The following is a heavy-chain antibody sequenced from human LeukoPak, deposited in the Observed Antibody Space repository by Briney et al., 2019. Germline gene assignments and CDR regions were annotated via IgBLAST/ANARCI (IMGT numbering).Heavy chain of an antibody. J-gene: IGHJ4*02. CDR3: TTRRQDGC. V-gene: IGHV3-15*01. D-gene: IGHD6-25*01. Sequence: GGPLSLSGVGSGFTFSDPWISWFGQAPGKGLEWVGRIKSKIDGGTKDYAAPVKGRFTISRDDSRNTLYLQMNSLKTEDTAVYYCTTRRQDGCWGQGTLVTVS. CDR1: GFTFSDPW. CDR2: IKSKIDGGTK.